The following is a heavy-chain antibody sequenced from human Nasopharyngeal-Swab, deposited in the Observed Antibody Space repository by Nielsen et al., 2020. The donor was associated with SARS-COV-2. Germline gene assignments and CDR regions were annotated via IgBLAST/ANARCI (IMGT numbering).Heavy chain of an antibody. D-gene: IGHD2-2*01. CDR1: GYTFTSYG. J-gene: IGHJ3*02. Sequence: ASVKVSCKASGYTFTSYGISWVRQAPGQRLEWMGWINAGNGNTKYSQKLQGRVTMTTDTSTSTAYMELRSLRSDDTAVYYCARGFSGLSALLCSSTSCLDAFDIWGQGTMVTVSS. V-gene: IGHV1-18*01. CDR3: ARGFSGLSALLCSSTSCLDAFDI. CDR2: INAGNGNT.